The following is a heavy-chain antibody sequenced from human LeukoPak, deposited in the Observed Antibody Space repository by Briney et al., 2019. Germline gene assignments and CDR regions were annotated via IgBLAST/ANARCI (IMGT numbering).Heavy chain of an antibody. CDR2: IWYDGSNK. CDR3: ARGSYGSGSPPDYYFDY. Sequence: PGRSLRLSCAASGFTFSSYGMHWVRQAPGKGLEWVAVIWYDGSNKYYADSVKGRFTISRDNSKNTLYLQINSLRAEDTAVYYCARGSYGSGSPPDYYFDYWGQGTLVTVSS. D-gene: IGHD3-10*01. J-gene: IGHJ4*02. CDR1: GFTFSSYG. V-gene: IGHV3-33*01.